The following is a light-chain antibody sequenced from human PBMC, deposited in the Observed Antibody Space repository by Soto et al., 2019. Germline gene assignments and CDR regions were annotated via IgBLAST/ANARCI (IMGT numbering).Light chain of an antibody. CDR3: ASYTNTSPLVV. Sequence: QSALTQPASVSGSPGQSISISCTGTNNDVGGYNFVSWYQQNPGKAPKLIIYDVTKRPSGVSTRFSGSKSGNTASLTIYGLQTEDEAEYFCASYTNTSPLVVFGGGTKLTVL. CDR1: NNDVGGYNF. V-gene: IGLV2-14*01. J-gene: IGLJ3*02. CDR2: DVT.